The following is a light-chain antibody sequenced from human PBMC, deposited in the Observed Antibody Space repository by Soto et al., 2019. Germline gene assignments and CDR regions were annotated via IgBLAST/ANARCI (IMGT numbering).Light chain of an antibody. CDR2: NNN. CDR3: AAWDDSLDGPI. Sequence: QSVLTQPPSASGTPGQSITISCSGSSSNIGSNSVNWYQQLPGTAPKLLIYNNNQRPSGVTDRFSGSKSGTSASLAISGLKSEDESDYYCAAWDDSLDGPIFGTGTKLTVL. V-gene: IGLV1-44*01. J-gene: IGLJ1*01. CDR1: SSNIGSNS.